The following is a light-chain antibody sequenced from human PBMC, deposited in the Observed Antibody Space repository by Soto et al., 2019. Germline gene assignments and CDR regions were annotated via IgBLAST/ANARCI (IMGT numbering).Light chain of an antibody. CDR3: SSYTSSSTRV. J-gene: IGLJ1*01. V-gene: IGLV2-14*01. Sequence: SVLTQPASLSWSPGQSITISCTGNSSDVGGYNYVSWYQQHPGKAPKLMIYDVSNRPSGVSNRSSGSKSGNTASLSISGLQAEDEADYYCSSYTSSSTRVFRTGTKVT. CDR1: SSDVGGYNY. CDR2: DVS.